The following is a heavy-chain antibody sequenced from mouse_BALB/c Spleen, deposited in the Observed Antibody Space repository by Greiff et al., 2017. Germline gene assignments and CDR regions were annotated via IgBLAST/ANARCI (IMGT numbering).Heavy chain of an antibody. D-gene: IGHD1-1*02. J-gene: IGHJ3*01. CDR1: GYSITSGYY. CDR3: ARGGDYGRWFAY. CDR2: ISYDGSN. V-gene: IGHV3-6*02. Sequence: VQLKESGPGLVKPSQSLSLTCSVTGYSITSGYYWNWIRQFPGNKLEWMGYISYDGSNNYNPSLKNRISITRDTSKNQFFLKLNSVTTEDTATYYCARGGDYGRWFAYWGQGTLVTVSA.